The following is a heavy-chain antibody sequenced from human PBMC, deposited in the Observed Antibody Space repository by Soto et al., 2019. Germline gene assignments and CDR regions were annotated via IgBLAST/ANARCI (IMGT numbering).Heavy chain of an antibody. CDR1: GFTFSNYA. CDR3: ARSSGGSGKLWNYYGMDV. D-gene: IGHD3-10*01. J-gene: IGHJ6*02. V-gene: IGHV3-21*06. CDR2: ISSGSSYI. Sequence: GGSLRLSCAASGFTFSNYAMSWVRQAPEKGLEWVSSISSGSSYIYYADSVKGRFTISRDNAKNSLYLQMNSLRAEDTAVYYCARSSGGSGKLWNYYGMDVWGQGTTVTVSS.